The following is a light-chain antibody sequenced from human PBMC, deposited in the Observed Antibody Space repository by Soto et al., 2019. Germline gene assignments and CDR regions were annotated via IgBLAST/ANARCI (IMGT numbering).Light chain of an antibody. Sequence: QSALTQPASVSGSPGQSITISCTGTSSDVGSYNLVSWYQQHPGKAPKLMIYESSKRPSGVSDCFSGSKSGNTASRTTSWLQAEVGGCYYCSSFAGDRGVVFGGGTKLTVL. CDR2: ESS. V-gene: IGLV2-23*01. CDR1: SSDVGSYNL. CDR3: SSFAGDRGVV. J-gene: IGLJ2*01.